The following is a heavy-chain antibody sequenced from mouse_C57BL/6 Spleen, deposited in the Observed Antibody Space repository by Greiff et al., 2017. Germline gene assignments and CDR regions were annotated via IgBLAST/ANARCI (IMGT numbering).Heavy chain of an antibody. CDR1: VYTFTSYW. CDR2: IYPGSGST. Sequence: QVQLQQPGAELVKPGASVKMSCKASVYTFTSYWITLVKPRPGQGLEWIGDIYPGSGSTNYNEKFKSKATLPVDTSSSTAYMQLSSLTSEDSAVYYCARTPLLYGSSLYAMDYWGQGTSVTVSS. V-gene: IGHV1-55*01. CDR3: ARTPLLYGSSLYAMDY. D-gene: IGHD1-1*01. J-gene: IGHJ4*01.